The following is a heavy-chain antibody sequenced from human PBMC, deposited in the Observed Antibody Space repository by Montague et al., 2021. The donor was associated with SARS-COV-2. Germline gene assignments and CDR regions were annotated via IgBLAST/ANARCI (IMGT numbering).Heavy chain of an antibody. V-gene: IGHV4-34*01. CDR2: INXXGST. Sequence: SETLSLTCTIHGGSFSGGSFSGFCRNWVSQAPGKGLERIREINXXGSTXXXPSLRSRVTISVDKSDNQLSLSPRSVTVADTGVYYCVREASSSRWLRGRERYHYYPMDVWGQGTTVTVSS. CDR1: GGSFSGGSFSGFC. D-gene: IGHD1-1*01. J-gene: IGHJ6*02. CDR3: VREASSSRWLRGRERYHYYPMDV.